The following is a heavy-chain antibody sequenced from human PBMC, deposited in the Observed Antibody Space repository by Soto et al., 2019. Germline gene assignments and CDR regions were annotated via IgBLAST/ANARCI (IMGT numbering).Heavy chain of an antibody. CDR2: INHSGST. J-gene: IGHJ6*02. Sequence: EKLCVTCAVYGGSFSGYYWSWIRQPPGKGLEWIGEINHSGSTNYNPSLKSRVTISVDTSKNQFSLKLSSVTAADTAVYYCASLDYYSFRMDVCGQVTTGSV. CDR3: ASLDYYSFRMDV. CDR1: GGSFSGYY. V-gene: IGHV4-34*01.